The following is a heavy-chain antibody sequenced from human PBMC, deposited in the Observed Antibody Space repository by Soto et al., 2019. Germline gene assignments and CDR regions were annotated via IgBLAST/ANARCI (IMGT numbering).Heavy chain of an antibody. D-gene: IGHD3-3*01. V-gene: IGHV3-15*01. CDR2: IKSKTDGGTT. J-gene: IGHJ4*02. CDR3: TTKWETSYYDFWSGPKGIDY. Sequence: PGGSLRLSCAASGFTFSNAWMSWVRQAPGKGLEWVGRIKSKTDGGTTDYAAPVKGRFTISRDDSKNTLYLQMNSLKTEDTAVYYCTTKWETSYYDFWSGPKGIDYWGQGTLVTVSS. CDR1: GFTFSNAW.